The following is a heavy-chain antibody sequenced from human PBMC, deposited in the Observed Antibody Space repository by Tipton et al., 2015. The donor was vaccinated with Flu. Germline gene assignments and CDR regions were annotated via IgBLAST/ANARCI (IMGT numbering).Heavy chain of an antibody. CDR2: IYPGDSDT. D-gene: IGHD2-8*01. J-gene: IGHJ2*01. CDR3: VRHPYCTNAVCPPGYWYFDL. V-gene: IGHV5-51*01. Sequence: VQLVQSGAEVKKPGESLKIPCKASGYSFINYWVGWVRQMPGKGLEWMGIIYPGDSDTRYSPSFQGRVTISADKSISTAYLQWSSLKTSDSAMYYCVRHPYCTNAVCPPGYWYFDLWGRGTLVTVSS. CDR1: GYSFINYW.